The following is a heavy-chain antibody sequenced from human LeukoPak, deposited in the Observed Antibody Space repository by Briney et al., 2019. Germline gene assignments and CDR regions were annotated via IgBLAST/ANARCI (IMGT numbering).Heavy chain of an antibody. CDR3: ARATYSSSWFY. D-gene: IGHD6-13*01. CDR1: GGSFSGYY. CDR2: INHSGST. V-gene: IGHV4-34*01. Sequence: SETLSHTCAVYGGSFSGYYWSWIRQPPGKGLEWIGEINHSGSTNYNPSLKSRVTISVDTSKNQFSLKLSSVTAADTAVYYCARATYSSSWFYWGQGTLVTVSS. J-gene: IGHJ4*02.